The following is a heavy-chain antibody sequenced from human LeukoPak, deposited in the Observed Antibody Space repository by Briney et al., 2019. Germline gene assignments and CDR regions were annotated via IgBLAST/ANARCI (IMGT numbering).Heavy chain of an antibody. CDR1: GFAFRGYA. D-gene: IGHD3-22*01. CDR3: AKDQQYYHDSSGYYS. J-gene: IGHJ4*02. V-gene: IGHV3-23*01. Sequence: GGSLRLSCAASGFAFRGYAMSCGCQAPGERLGWGSAISSSGGRTYYADSAKGRFTISRDHSKNTLYLQMNSTRAEDTTVYYCAKDQQYYHDSSGYYSWGQGTLVPVSS. CDR2: ISSSGGRT.